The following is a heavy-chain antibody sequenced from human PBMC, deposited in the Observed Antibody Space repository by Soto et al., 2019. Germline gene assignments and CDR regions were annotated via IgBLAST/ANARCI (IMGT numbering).Heavy chain of an antibody. CDR3: ARDGPMTTVTINWFDP. CDR2: IWYDGSNK. J-gene: IGHJ5*02. Sequence: VGSLRLSCAASGFTFSSYGMHWVRQAPGKGLEWVAVIWYDGSNKYYADSVKGRFTISRDNSKNTLYLQMNSLRAEDTAVYYCARDGPMTTVTINWFDPWGQGTLVTVSS. V-gene: IGHV3-33*01. D-gene: IGHD4-17*01. CDR1: GFTFSSYG.